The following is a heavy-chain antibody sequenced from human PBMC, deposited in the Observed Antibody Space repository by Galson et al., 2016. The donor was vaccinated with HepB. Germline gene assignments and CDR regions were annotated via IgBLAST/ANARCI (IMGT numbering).Heavy chain of an antibody. D-gene: IGHD2-15*01. J-gene: IGHJ4*02. CDR2: INPKSAGT. V-gene: IGHV1-2*04. CDR3: ALGHFRGGSRFDIFDS. CDR1: GYIFTDYY. Sequence: QSGAEVKKPGQSLKISCKASGYIFTDYYIHWVRQAPGQGLEWMGWINPKSAGTIYAPKFQNWVTMTRDTSISTAYIQLSRLGSDDTAVYYCALGHFRGGSRFDIFDSWGQGTPVTVSS.